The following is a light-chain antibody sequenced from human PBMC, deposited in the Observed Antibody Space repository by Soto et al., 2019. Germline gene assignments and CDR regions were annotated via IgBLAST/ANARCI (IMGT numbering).Light chain of an antibody. CDR1: SNDVGRYNL. V-gene: IGLV2-23*01. CDR3: CAYAGSGTVV. Sequence: QSALTQPASVSGSPEQSITISCTGTSNDVGRYNLVSWYQHHPGKAPKVMIYEATKRPSGVSNRFSGSKSGNTASLTISGLQTEDEADYYCCAYAGSGTVVFGGETKLTVL. CDR2: EAT. J-gene: IGLJ3*02.